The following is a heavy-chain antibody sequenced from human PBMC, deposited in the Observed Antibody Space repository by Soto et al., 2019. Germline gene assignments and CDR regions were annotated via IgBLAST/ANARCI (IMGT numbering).Heavy chain of an antibody. CDR3: ARHDSLWFGEFRFYYYYGMDV. J-gene: IGHJ6*02. V-gene: IGHV5-51*01. Sequence: GESLKISCMGSGYKVSTWHNFTSYWIAWVRQMPGEGLEWMGIIYPGDSDTRYSPSFQGQVTISADKSINSVYLQWSSLKASDTATYYCARHDSLWFGEFRFYYYYGMDVWGQGTTVTVSS. CDR1: GYKVSTWHNFTSYW. CDR2: IYPGDSDT. D-gene: IGHD3-10*01.